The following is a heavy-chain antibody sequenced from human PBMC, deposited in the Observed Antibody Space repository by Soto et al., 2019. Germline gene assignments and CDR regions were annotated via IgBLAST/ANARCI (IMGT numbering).Heavy chain of an antibody. D-gene: IGHD3-10*01. CDR1: GGSFSGYY. V-gene: IGHV4-34*01. Sequence: SETLSLTCAVYGGSFSGYYWSWIRQPPGKGLEWIGEINHSGSTNYNPSLKSRVTISVDTSKNQFSLKLSSVTAADTVVYYCAGYYYGSGSYYVWGKGTTVTVSS. J-gene: IGHJ6*04. CDR2: INHSGST. CDR3: AGYYYGSGSYYV.